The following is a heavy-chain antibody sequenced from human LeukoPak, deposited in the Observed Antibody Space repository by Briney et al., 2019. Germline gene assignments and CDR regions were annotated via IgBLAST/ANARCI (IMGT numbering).Heavy chain of an antibody. D-gene: IGHD3-22*01. CDR1: GFTFSNYG. CDR3: AKVPDSIEYYYDSPSNY. V-gene: IGHV3-30*02. J-gene: IGHJ4*02. Sequence: PGGSLRLSCAASGFTFSNYGMHWVRQAPGKGLEWVAFIWYDGSKKYYADSVKGRFTISRDNSKNTLYLQMNSLRAEDTAVYYCAKVPDSIEYYYDSPSNYWGQGTLVTVSS. CDR2: IWYDGSKK.